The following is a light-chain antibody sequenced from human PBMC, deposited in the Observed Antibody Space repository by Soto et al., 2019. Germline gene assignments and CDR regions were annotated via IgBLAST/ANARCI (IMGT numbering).Light chain of an antibody. Sequence: QSALTQPPSASGSPGQSVTISCTGTSSDVGGYNYVSWYQQHPGKAPKLMIYEVSERPSGVPDRFSGSKSGNTASLTVSGLQAEDEADYYCSSYAGTSNLRVFGTGTKLTVL. CDR2: EVS. CDR1: SSDVGGYNY. J-gene: IGLJ1*01. CDR3: SSYAGTSNLRV. V-gene: IGLV2-8*01.